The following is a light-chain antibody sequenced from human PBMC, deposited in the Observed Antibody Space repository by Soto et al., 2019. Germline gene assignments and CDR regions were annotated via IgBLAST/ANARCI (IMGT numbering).Light chain of an antibody. CDR3: QQYSNWPPIT. J-gene: IGKJ5*01. CDR2: DTS. CDR1: QSVSIH. V-gene: IGKV3-15*01. Sequence: ETVMTQSPGTLSVSLGERATLSCRASQSVSIHLAWYQQKPGQAPRPLIYDTSTRATGIPARFSGSGSGTEFTLTISSLQSEDFAVYYCQQYSNWPPITFGQGTRLEIK.